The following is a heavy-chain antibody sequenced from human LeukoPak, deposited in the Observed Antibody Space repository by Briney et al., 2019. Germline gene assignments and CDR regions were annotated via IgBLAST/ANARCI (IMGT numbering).Heavy chain of an antibody. J-gene: IGHJ5*02. Sequence: SETLSLTCTVSGGSISSSSYYWGWIRQPPGKGLEWIGSIYYSGSTYYNPSVKSRVTISVDTSKNQFSLKLSSVTAADTAVYYCARGVYGFWSGYKQNWFDPWGQGTLVTVSS. V-gene: IGHV4-39*01. CDR1: GGSISSSSYY. D-gene: IGHD3-3*01. CDR3: ARGVYGFWSGYKQNWFDP. CDR2: IYYSGST.